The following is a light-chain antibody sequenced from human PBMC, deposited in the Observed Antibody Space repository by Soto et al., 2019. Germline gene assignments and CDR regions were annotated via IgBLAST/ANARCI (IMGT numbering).Light chain of an antibody. J-gene: IGKJ5*01. V-gene: IGKV1-39*01. CDR3: QQGYDTPLT. Sequence: DIQMTQSPSSLSASVGDRVSITCRASQSISSYLNWFQQKPGEAPNLLIYTASTLQSGVPSRFSGSGSGTDFTLTISSLQPEHFATYYCQQGYDTPLTFGQGTRLEIK. CDR1: QSISSY. CDR2: TAS.